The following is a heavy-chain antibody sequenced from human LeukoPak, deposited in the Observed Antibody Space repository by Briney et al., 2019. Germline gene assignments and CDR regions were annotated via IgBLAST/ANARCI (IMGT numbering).Heavy chain of an antibody. J-gene: IGHJ4*02. D-gene: IGHD5-24*01. CDR1: GFTFSSYE. Sequence: GGSLRLSCAASGFTFSSYELIWVRQAPGRGLAWVSYINPSGARIYYADSVKGRFTISRDNAKNSLYLQMNSLRAEDTGVYYCSREGSDGDNFDYWGQGTLVTVSS. CDR2: INPSGARI. V-gene: IGHV3-48*03. CDR3: SREGSDGDNFDY.